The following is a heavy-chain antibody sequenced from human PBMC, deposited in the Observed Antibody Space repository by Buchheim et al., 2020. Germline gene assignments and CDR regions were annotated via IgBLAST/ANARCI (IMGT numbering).Heavy chain of an antibody. CDR1: GYTFSSYS. D-gene: IGHD4-17*01. CDR2: ISSSSTI. V-gene: IGHV3-48*01. CDR3: ARDRYGDYGNY. Sequence: EVQLVESGGGLVQPGGSLRLSCAASGYTFSSYSMNWVRQAPGKGLEWVSYISSSSTIYYADSVKGRFTISRDNAKNSLYLQMNSLRAEDTAVYYCARDRYGDYGNYWGQGTL. J-gene: IGHJ4*02.